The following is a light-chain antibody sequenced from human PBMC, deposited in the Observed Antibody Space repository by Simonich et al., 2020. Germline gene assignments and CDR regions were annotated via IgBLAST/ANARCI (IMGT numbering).Light chain of an antibody. CDR3: SSYTSSSTWV. Sequence: QSALTQPASVSGSPGQSITISCTGTSSDVGGYNYVSWYQQHPGKAPKLIIYDVSNRGSGVSNRFSGSKSGNTASLTISGLQAEDEADYYCSSYTSSSTWVFGGGTKLTVL. V-gene: IGLV2-14*03. CDR2: DVS. J-gene: IGLJ3*02. CDR1: SSDVGGYNY.